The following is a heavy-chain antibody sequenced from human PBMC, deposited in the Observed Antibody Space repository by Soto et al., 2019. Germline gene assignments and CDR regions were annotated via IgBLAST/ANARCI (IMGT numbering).Heavy chain of an antibody. CDR2: ISGSGGST. D-gene: IGHD6-25*01. Sequence: EVQLLESGGGLVQPGGSLRLSCAASGFTFSSYAMSWVRQAPGKGLRWVSAISGSGGSTYYADSVTGRFTISRDSSKHTLYLQMNRLRAGDTAVYYLASEFSGCYGGVGYWGQGTLVTVSS. V-gene: IGHV3-23*01. J-gene: IGHJ4*02. CDR1: GFTFSSYA. CDR3: ASEFSGCYGGVGY.